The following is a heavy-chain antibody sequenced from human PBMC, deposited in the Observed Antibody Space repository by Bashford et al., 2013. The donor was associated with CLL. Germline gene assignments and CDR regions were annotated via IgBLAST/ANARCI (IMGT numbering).Heavy chain of an antibody. CDR2: ISGSDMTA. J-gene: IGHJ4*02. CDR3: AKLPEY. CDR1: GFMFSNHV. Sequence: GGSLRLSCAASGFMFSNHVMSWVRQAPGQGLEWVSGISGSDMTAEYADSVKGRFTISRDNSKNTLYLQIDNVTVEDTAVYFCAKLPEYWGQGTLVTVSS. D-gene: IGHD6-6*01. V-gene: IGHV3-23*01.